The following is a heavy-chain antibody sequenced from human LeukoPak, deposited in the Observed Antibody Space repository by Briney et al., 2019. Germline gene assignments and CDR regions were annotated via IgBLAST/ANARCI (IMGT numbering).Heavy chain of an antibody. V-gene: IGHV3-74*01. CDR2: IKSDGSSI. CDR3: AIYDSSGYYNY. J-gene: IGHJ4*02. D-gene: IGHD3-22*01. CDR1: GFTFSRFG. Sequence: GGSLRLSCAASGFTFSRFGMRWVRQAPGKGLAWVSRIKSDGSSISYADSVKGRFTISRDNAKNTLYLQMNSLRAKDTAVYYCAIYDSSGYYNYWGQGTLVTVSS.